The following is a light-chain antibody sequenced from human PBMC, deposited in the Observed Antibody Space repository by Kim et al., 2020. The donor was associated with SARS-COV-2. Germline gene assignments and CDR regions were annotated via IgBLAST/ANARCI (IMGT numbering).Light chain of an antibody. CDR3: QKYNNAPYT. J-gene: IGKJ2*01. V-gene: IGKV1-27*01. Sequence: SASVGDTVTITCRASQDISKYLAWYQEKPGKVPKVLIYVASTLQSGVPSRFSGSGSGTDFTLTISSLQPEDAATYYCQKYNNAPYTFGQGTKLEI. CDR1: QDISKY. CDR2: VAS.